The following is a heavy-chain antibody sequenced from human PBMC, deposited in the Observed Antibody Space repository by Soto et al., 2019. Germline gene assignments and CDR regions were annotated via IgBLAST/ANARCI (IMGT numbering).Heavy chain of an antibody. D-gene: IGHD6-13*01. CDR3: VRGGYMHACDI. J-gene: IGHJ3*02. V-gene: IGHV3-74*01. Sequence: EVQLVESGGGLVQPGGSLRLSCAASGFTFSSYWMYWVRQAPGKGLEWVSHMNNDGSYIIYAESVKGRFTFSRDKAKNTLSLQMNRLRAEDTAVYYCVRGGYMHACDIWCQGTMVTVSS. CDR1: GFTFSSYW. CDR2: MNNDGSYI.